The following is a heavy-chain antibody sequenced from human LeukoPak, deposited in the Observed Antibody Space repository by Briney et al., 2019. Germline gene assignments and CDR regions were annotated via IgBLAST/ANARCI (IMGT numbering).Heavy chain of an antibody. CDR3: AWHPSSGEFYFDY. Sequence: ASVKVSCKASGGTFSSYSLSWVRQAPGRGLEWMGRIIPIIQITNYAQKFQGRVTITADKSTTTAYMEMSSLRSEDTAVYYCAWHPSSGEFYFDYWGQGTLVTVSS. J-gene: IGHJ4*02. V-gene: IGHV1-69*02. CDR2: IIPIIQIT. D-gene: IGHD6-19*01. CDR1: GGTFSSYS.